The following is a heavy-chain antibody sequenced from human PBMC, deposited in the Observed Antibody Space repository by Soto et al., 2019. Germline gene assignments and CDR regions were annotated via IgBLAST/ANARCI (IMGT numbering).Heavy chain of an antibody. CDR1: GLTFSRSG. V-gene: IGHV3-30*18. CDR3: AKDMGRVAAGTFDY. J-gene: IGHJ4*02. Sequence: QEQLVESGGGVVQPGRSLRLSCAASGLTFSRSGMHWVLQAPGKGLEWVALISYDGSDKYYANSVKGRFTISRDNSKNTLYLQMNSMRPEDTAVYNCAKDMGRVAAGTFDYCGQGTLVTVSS. D-gene: IGHD6-13*01. CDR2: ISYDGSDK.